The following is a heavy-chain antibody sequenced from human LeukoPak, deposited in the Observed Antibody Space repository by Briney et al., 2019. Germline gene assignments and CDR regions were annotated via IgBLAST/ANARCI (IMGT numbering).Heavy chain of an antibody. CDR1: GYTFTSYG. J-gene: IGHJ5*02. Sequence: ASVKVSCKASGYTFTSYGISWARQAPGQGLEWMGWISAYNGNTNYAQKLQGRVTMTTDTSTSTAYMELRSLRSDDTAVYYCARDPMTRGDKYNWFDPWGQGTLVTVSS. CDR3: ARDPMTRGDKYNWFDP. CDR2: ISAYNGNT. V-gene: IGHV1-18*01. D-gene: IGHD3-16*01.